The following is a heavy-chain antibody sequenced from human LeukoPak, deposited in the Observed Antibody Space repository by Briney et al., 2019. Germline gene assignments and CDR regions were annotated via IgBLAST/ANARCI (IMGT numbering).Heavy chain of an antibody. V-gene: IGHV1-46*01. Sequence: ASVKVSCTPSGYTFTNYYMHWVRQAPGQGLEWMGVINPSGGSTSYAQKFQGRVTMTRDTSTSTVYMELSSLRSEDTAVYYCARVSVAGFSWFDPWGQGTLVTVSS. J-gene: IGHJ5*02. CDR2: INPSGGST. CDR1: GYTFTNYY. CDR3: ARVSVAGFSWFDP. D-gene: IGHD6-19*01.